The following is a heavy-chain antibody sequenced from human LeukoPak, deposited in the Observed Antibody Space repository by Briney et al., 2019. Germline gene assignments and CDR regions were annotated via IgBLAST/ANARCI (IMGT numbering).Heavy chain of an antibody. D-gene: IGHD6-19*01. Sequence: GGSLGLSGVASGFTFSNYAMSWVRQAPGKGLEWVSAISAGGGSTYYAGSVKGRFTISRDNSKNTLYLQMNSLRAEDTAVYYCANAGQTLAIAVAGTAAYWGQGTLVTVSS. V-gene: IGHV3-23*01. CDR3: ANAGQTLAIAVAGTAAY. J-gene: IGHJ4*02. CDR1: GFTFSNYA. CDR2: ISAGGGST.